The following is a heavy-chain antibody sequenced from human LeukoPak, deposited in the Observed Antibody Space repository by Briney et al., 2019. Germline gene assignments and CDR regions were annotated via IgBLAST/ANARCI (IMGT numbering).Heavy chain of an antibody. D-gene: IGHD3-10*01. CDR1: GYSFTSYW. CDR2: IYPGDSDT. Sequence: LGESLKIYCKGFGYSFTSYWIGWVRQMPGKGLEWMGIIYPGDSDTIYSPSFQGQVTISVDTSISTAYLQWGSLKASDSAMYYCVRQPRSARYFKVVEFDYWGQGTLVTVSS. V-gene: IGHV5-51*01. J-gene: IGHJ4*02. CDR3: VRQPRSARYFKVVEFDY.